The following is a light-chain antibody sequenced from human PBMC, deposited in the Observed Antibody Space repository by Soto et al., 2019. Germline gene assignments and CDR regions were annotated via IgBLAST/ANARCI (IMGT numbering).Light chain of an antibody. CDR1: QGIDRY. CDR3: QQYYAYPRT. J-gene: IGKJ1*01. CDR2: AAS. Sequence: AIRMTQSPSSLSASTGDTITITCRASQGIDRYLAWYQVKPGKAPKLLMFAASTLQRGVPSRFSGSGSGTDFTLTISYLQSEDFATYYCQQYYAYPRTFGQGTKVDIK. V-gene: IGKV1-8*01.